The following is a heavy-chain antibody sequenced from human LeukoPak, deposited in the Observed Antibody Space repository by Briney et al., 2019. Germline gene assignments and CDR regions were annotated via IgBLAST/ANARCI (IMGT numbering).Heavy chain of an antibody. J-gene: IGHJ1*01. CDR2: IGADNGNT. V-gene: IGHV1-18*01. CDR3: ARVYDFWSGLPYYFQH. CDR1: GYTFTSYG. D-gene: IGHD3-3*01. Sequence: ASVKVSCKASGYTFTSYGISWVRQAPGQGLEWMGWIGADNGNTNYAQKLQGRVTMTTDTSTSTAYMELRSLRSDDTAVYYCARVYDFWSGLPYYFQHWGQGTLVTVSS.